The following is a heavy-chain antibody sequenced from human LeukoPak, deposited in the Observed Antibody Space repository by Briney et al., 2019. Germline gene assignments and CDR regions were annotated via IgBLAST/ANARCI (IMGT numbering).Heavy chain of an antibody. J-gene: IGHJ1*01. Sequence: SETLSLTCTVSGGSVGSNSYYWAWIRQPPGKGLEWIGSIYFTGNTYYNPSLRSRVTISVDTSNSRLSLKQSSVTAADTAVYYCARHVGLYFDTSGYYDNWGQGTLVTVSS. CDR3: ARHVGLYFDTSGYYDN. V-gene: IGHV4-39*01. CDR1: GGSVGSNSYY. D-gene: IGHD3-22*01. CDR2: IYFTGNT.